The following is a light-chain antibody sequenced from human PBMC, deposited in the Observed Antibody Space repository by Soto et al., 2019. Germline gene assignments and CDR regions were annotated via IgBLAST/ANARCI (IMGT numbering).Light chain of an antibody. Sequence: PGERATLSCRASQSISSAYLAWYQQKSGQPPRLLIYGASSRATGIPDRFSGSGSGTDFTLTISRLEPEDFAVYYCQQYGTSPPLTFGAGTKVDIK. CDR2: GAS. V-gene: IGKV3-20*01. J-gene: IGKJ4*01. CDR3: QQYGTSPPLT. CDR1: QSISSAY.